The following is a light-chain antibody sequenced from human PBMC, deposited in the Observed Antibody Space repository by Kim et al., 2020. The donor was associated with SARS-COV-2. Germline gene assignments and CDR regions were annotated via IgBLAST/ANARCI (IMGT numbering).Light chain of an antibody. Sequence: LSPGERANLSCRASQSVNNNYLAWYQQKPGQAPRLLIYGASTRATGTPDTFSGSGSVTDFTLTISRLESEDFAVYYCHQYGNSPYTFGQGTKLEI. J-gene: IGKJ2*01. CDR3: HQYGNSPYT. CDR2: GAS. V-gene: IGKV3-20*01. CDR1: QSVNNNY.